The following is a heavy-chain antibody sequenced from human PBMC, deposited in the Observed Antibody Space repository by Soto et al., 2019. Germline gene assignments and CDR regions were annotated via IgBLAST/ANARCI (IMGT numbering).Heavy chain of an antibody. CDR2: ISGSGGST. D-gene: IGHD6-19*01. Sequence: GGSLRLSCAASGFTFSIYAMSWVRQAPGKGLEWVSAISGSGGSTYYADSVKGRFTISRDNSKNTLYLQMNSLRAEDTAVYYCAKLTQWLVDAFDIWGQGTMVTVSS. CDR1: GFTFSIYA. V-gene: IGHV3-23*01. CDR3: AKLTQWLVDAFDI. J-gene: IGHJ3*02.